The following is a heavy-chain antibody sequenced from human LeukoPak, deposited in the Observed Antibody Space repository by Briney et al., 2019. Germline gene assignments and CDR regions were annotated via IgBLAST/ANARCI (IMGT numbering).Heavy chain of an antibody. CDR2: IYYSGST. CDR1: GGSISSSNYY. CDR3: ARQLYSYGSNTFDY. Sequence: SETLSLTCSVSGGSISSSNYYWGWIRQPPGKGLEWIGSIYYSGSTYYNPSLKSRVTISVDTSKNQFSLKLSSVTAADTAVYYCARQLYSYGSNTFDYWGQGTLVTVSS. J-gene: IGHJ4*02. D-gene: IGHD5-18*01. V-gene: IGHV4-39*01.